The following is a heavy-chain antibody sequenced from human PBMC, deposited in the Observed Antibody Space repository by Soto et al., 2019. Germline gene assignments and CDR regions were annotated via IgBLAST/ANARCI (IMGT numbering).Heavy chain of an antibody. V-gene: IGHV3-30-3*01. D-gene: IGHD3-9*01. Sequence: GGSLRLSCAASGFTFSSYAMHWVRQAPGKGLEWVAVISYDGSNKYYADSVKGRFTISGDNSKNTLYLQMNSLRAEDTAVYYCARSHFDWLLSSFDYWGQGTLVTVSS. CDR2: ISYDGSNK. CDR1: GFTFSSYA. J-gene: IGHJ4*02. CDR3: ARSHFDWLLSSFDY.